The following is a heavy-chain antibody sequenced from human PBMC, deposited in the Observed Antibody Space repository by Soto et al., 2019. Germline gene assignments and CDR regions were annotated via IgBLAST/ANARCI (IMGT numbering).Heavy chain of an antibody. D-gene: IGHD3-22*01. V-gene: IGHV3-33*01. CDR3: AREDDSSGYYPDAFDI. Sequence: GGSLRLSCAASGFTFSSYGMHWVRQAPGKGLEWVAVIWYDGSNKYYADSVKGRFTISRDNSKNTLYLQMNSLRAEDTAVYYCAREDDSSGYYPDAFDIWGQGTMVTVSS. J-gene: IGHJ3*02. CDR1: GFTFSSYG. CDR2: IWYDGSNK.